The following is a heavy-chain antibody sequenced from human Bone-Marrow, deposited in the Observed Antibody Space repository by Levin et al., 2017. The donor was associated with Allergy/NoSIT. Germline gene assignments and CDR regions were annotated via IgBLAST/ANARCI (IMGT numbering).Heavy chain of an antibody. V-gene: IGHV3-30*18. D-gene: IGHD3-16*02. CDR3: AKDVYDYVWGSYRYPTYYYYGMDV. J-gene: IGHJ6*02. CDR2: ISYDGSNK. Sequence: GGSLRLSCAASGFTFSSYGMHWVRQAPGKGLEWVAVISYDGSNKYYADSVKGRFTISRDNSKNTLYLQMNSLRAEDTAVYYCAKDVYDYVWGSYRYPTYYYYGMDVWGQGTTVTVSS. CDR1: GFTFSSYG.